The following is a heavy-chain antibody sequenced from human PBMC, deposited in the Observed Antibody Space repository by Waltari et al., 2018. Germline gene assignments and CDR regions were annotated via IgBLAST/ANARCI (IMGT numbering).Heavy chain of an antibody. V-gene: IGHV4-59*01. J-gene: IGHJ4*02. CDR1: GGSISSYY. D-gene: IGHD3-3*02. CDR2: IYYSGST. CDR3: ARGAHFWSGYYTGDLDY. Sequence: QVQLQESGPGLVKPSETLSLTCTVSGGSISSYYWSWIRQPPGKGLEWIGYIYYSGSTNYHPSLKSRVTRSVDTSKNQFSLKLSSVTAADTAVYYCARGAHFWSGYYTGDLDYWGQGTLVTVSS.